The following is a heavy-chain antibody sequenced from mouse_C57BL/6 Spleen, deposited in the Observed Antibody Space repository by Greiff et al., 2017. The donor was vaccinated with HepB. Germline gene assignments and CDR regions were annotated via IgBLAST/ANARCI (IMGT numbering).Heavy chain of an antibody. D-gene: IGHD3-2*02. CDR1: GYAFSSSW. J-gene: IGHJ3*01. CDR3: AARGDSSGYVGFAY. CDR2: IYPGDGDT. V-gene: IGHV1-82*01. Sequence: VQLQQSGPELVKPGASVKISCKASGYAFSSSWMNWVKQRPGKGLEWIGRIYPGDGDTNYNGKFKGKATLTADKSSSTAYMQLSSLTSEDSAVYFCAARGDSSGYVGFAYWGQGTLVTVSA.